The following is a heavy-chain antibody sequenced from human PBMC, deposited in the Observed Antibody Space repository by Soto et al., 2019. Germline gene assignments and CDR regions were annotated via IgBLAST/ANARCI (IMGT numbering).Heavy chain of an antibody. D-gene: IGHD2-15*01. CDR3: ARISRYCSGGDCHA. Sequence: QAHLVESGGGVVQPGTSLRLSCAASGVSFNSYDMHWVRQAPGKGPEWVAIISYDGSNPYYSDSVRGRFTISRDNSKDTLYLQMHSLRSEDTAIYYCARISRYCSGGDCHAWGQGTQVTVSS. CDR2: ISYDGSNP. CDR1: GVSFNSYD. J-gene: IGHJ5*02. V-gene: IGHV3-30*03.